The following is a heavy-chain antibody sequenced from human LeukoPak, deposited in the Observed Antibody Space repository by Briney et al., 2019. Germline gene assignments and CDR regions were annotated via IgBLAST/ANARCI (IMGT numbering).Heavy chain of an antibody. CDR2: ISSSSSYI. J-gene: IGHJ4*02. CDR1: GFTFSSYS. D-gene: IGHD1-7*01. Sequence: GGSLRLSCAASGFTFSSYSMNWVRQAPGKGLEWVSSISSSSSYIYYADSGKGRFTISRDNAKNSLYMQMHSLTAEAKAVSYCARAGETGPTGGRLIDYWGKGTMVTVSS. CDR3: ARAGETGPTGGRLIDY. V-gene: IGHV3-21*01.